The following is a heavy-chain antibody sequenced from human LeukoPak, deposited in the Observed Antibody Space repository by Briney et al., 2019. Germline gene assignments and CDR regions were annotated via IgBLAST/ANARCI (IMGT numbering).Heavy chain of an antibody. CDR2: IYYSGST. V-gene: IGHV4-39*01. J-gene: IGHJ4*02. CDR3: ARHNGDYTTYIDY. Sequence: SETLSLTCTVSGGSISSSRYYWGWIRQPPGKGLERLGSIYYSGSTYYNPSLKSRVTISVDTSKNQLSLKLRSVTAADTAVYYCARHNGDYTTYIDYWGQGTLVTASS. CDR1: GGSISSSRYY. D-gene: IGHD4-17*01.